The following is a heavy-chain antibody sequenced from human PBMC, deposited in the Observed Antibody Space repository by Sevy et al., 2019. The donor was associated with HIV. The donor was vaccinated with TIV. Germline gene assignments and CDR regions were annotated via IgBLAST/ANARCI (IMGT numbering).Heavy chain of an antibody. J-gene: IGHJ4*02. D-gene: IGHD3-16*02. CDR3: AKPAVITFGGVIASPFDY. CDR1: GFTFSSYA. Sequence: GGSLRLSCAASGFTFSSYAMSWVRQAPGKGLEWVSAISGSGGSTYYADSVKGRFTISRDNSKNTLYLQMNSLRAEDTAVYYCAKPAVITFGGVIASPFDYWGQGTLVTVSS. CDR2: ISGSGGST. V-gene: IGHV3-23*01.